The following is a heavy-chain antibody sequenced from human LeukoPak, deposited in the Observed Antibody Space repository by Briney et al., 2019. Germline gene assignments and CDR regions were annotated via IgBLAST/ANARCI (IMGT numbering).Heavy chain of an antibody. Sequence: SETLSLTCTVSGGSISPFYWSWIRQPPGKGLEWIGYIYYSGNTNYNPSLKSRVTISLDTSKNQFSLKLSSVIAADTAVYYCARSSGWYYFDNWGQGTLVTVSS. CDR1: GGSISPFY. CDR2: IYYSGNT. CDR3: ARSSGWYYFDN. V-gene: IGHV4-59*01. J-gene: IGHJ4*02. D-gene: IGHD6-19*01.